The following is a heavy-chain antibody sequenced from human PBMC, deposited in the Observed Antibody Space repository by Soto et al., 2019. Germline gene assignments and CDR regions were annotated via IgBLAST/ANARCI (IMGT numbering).Heavy chain of an antibody. CDR3: TREVGETSIYYSGMDV. D-gene: IGHD3-16*01. CDR1: GLTLSHAW. J-gene: IGHJ6*02. V-gene: IGHV3-15*01. CDR2: IKTKIEGETL. Sequence: GGSLRLSCAASGLTLSHAWMTWVRQAPGKGLEWVGRIKTKIEGETLDYGTSVKGRFTISRDDAKNTVFLHMNSLEIEDTGRYYCTREVGETSIYYSGMDVWGQGTVVTVSS.